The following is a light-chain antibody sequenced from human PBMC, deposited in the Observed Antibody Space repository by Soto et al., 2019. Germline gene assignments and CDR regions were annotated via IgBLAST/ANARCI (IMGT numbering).Light chain of an antibody. CDR2: DAS. Sequence: DIQMTQSPSSLFASVGDRVAITCQATQDINIYLNWYQQKPGKAPKLLIYDASNLETGVPSRFSGSGSGTDFTFTISSLQPEDIATYYCQQYDNLSITFGGGTKVDIK. J-gene: IGKJ4*01. CDR1: QDINIY. V-gene: IGKV1-33*01. CDR3: QQYDNLSIT.